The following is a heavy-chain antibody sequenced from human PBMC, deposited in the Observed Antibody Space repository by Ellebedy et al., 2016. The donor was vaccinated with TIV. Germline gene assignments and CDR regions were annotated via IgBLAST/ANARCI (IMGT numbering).Heavy chain of an antibody. Sequence: GGSLRLSCAASGFTFNSYGMHWVRQAPGKGLEWVAVISYDGSNKYYADSVKGRFTISRDISKNTRYLQMSSLGAEEPAVYYCAKDGGSGVWGSYRYYDYWGQGTLVTVSS. V-gene: IGHV3-30*18. J-gene: IGHJ4*02. D-gene: IGHD3-16*02. CDR3: AKDGGSGVWGSYRYYDY. CDR1: GFTFNSYG. CDR2: ISYDGSNK.